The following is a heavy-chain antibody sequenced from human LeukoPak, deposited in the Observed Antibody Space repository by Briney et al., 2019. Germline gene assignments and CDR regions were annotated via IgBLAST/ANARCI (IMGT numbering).Heavy chain of an antibody. Sequence: GGSLRLSCAASGFTFDDYAMHWVRQAPGKGLEWVSGISWNSGSIGYADSVKGRFTISRDNAKNSLYLQMNSLRAEDTALYYCAKDPYGSGSYGNWFDPWGQGTLVTVSS. CDR2: ISWNSGSI. CDR3: AKDPYGSGSYGNWFDP. J-gene: IGHJ5*02. V-gene: IGHV3-9*01. CDR1: GFTFDDYA. D-gene: IGHD3-10*01.